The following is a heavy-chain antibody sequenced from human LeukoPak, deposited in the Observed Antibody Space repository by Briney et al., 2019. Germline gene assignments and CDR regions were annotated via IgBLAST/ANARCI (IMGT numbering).Heavy chain of an antibody. J-gene: IGHJ4*02. CDR3: ARGPTRANSTDY. Sequence: PGGSLRLSCAASGFTFSNYWMHWVRQAPGKGLVWVSRIHSDGSSTTSADSVKGRFTISRDNAKNSLYLQMNSLRAEDTAVYYCARGPTRANSTDYWGQGALVTVSS. V-gene: IGHV3-74*01. D-gene: IGHD2/OR15-2a*01. CDR2: IHSDGSST. CDR1: GFTFSNYW.